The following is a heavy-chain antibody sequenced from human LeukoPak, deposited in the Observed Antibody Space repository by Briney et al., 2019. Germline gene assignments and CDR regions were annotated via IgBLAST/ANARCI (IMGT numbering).Heavy chain of an antibody. V-gene: IGHV4-59*08. CDR1: GGSLSRYY. CDR3: ARHRDGYSYPIDH. Sequence: SETLSLTCTVSGGSLSRYYWSWIRQPPGKGLEWIGYIYSSGSTNYKPSLKSRVTISVDTSKNQFSLKLNSVTAADTAVYYCARHRDGYSYPIDHWGQGTLVTVSS. D-gene: IGHD5-24*01. CDR2: IYSSGST. J-gene: IGHJ4*02.